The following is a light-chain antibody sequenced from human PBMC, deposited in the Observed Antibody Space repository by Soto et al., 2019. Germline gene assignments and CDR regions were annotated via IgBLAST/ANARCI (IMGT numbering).Light chain of an antibody. V-gene: IGKV3-20*01. CDR2: GAS. J-gene: IGKJ1*01. CDR3: HQYVSWT. Sequence: EIVLTQCAATVSLSPGERATLSCRASQSVSSYLAWYQRRPGQAPRLLIYGASSRATGIPDRFSGSGSGTDFTLTISRLEPEDFAVYYCHQYVSWTFGQGTKVDIK. CDR1: QSVSSY.